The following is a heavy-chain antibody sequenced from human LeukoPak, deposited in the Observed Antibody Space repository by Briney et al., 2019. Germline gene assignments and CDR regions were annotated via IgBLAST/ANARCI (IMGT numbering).Heavy chain of an antibody. CDR1: GFTVSSNY. CDR3: AAYDSRPGGVDY. CDR2: VYSSGST. J-gene: IGHJ4*02. Sequence: GGSLRLSCAASGFTVSSNYMSWVRQAPGKGLEWVSDVYSSGSTYYADSVKGRFTTSRHNSKNTLYLQMNSLRAEDTAVYYCAAYDSRPGGVDYWGQGTLVTVSS. V-gene: IGHV3-53*04. D-gene: IGHD3-22*01.